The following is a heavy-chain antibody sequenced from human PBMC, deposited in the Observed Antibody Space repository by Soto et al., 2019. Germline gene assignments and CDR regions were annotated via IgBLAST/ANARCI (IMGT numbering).Heavy chain of an antibody. CDR2: ISGSGGST. CDR3: AKATFGLNDAFDI. CDR1: GFTFSSYA. Sequence: GGSLRLSCAASGFTFSSYAMSWVRQAPGKGLEWVSAISGSGGSTYYADSVKGRFTISRDNSKNTLYLQMNSLRAEDTALYYCAKATFGLNDAFDIWGQGTMVTVSS. J-gene: IGHJ3*02. V-gene: IGHV3-23*01. D-gene: IGHD3-16*01.